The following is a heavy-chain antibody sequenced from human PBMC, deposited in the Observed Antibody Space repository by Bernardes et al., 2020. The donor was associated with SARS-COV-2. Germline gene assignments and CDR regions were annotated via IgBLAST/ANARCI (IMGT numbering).Heavy chain of an antibody. CDR3: AREVRSGDRYFDF. Sequence: SETLSLTCTVSGGSISSYYCNWIRQSPGKGLEWIGYIHSSGSTKYNPSLQSRVTISIDPSKNQFSLNLSSVTAADTALYYCAREVRSGDRYFDFWGQGTLVTGSS. J-gene: IGHJ4*02. V-gene: IGHV4-59*01. D-gene: IGHD4-17*01. CDR1: GGSISSYY. CDR2: IHSSGST.